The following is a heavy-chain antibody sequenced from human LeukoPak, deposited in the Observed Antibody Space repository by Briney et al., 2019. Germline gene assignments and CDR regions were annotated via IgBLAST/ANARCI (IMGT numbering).Heavy chain of an antibody. CDR2: IYYTGST. CDR1: GVSISSSSFY. V-gene: IGHV4-39*07. Sequence: SETLSLTCTASGVSISSSSFYWAWIRQPPGKGLEWIGSIYYTGSTYYNPSLKSRVTISVDTSKNQFSLKLSSVTAADTAVYYCARDQYYYDSSGSRVFDYWGQGTLVTVSS. J-gene: IGHJ4*02. D-gene: IGHD3-22*01. CDR3: ARDQYYYDSSGSRVFDY.